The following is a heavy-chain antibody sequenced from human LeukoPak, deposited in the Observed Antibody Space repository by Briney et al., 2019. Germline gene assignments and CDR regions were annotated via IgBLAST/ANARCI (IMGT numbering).Heavy chain of an antibody. V-gene: IGHV3-7*01. CDR1: GFTFSSYW. CDR2: IKQDGSEK. D-gene: IGHD6-13*01. CDR3: ARRQAAAGSYFHYHYMDV. J-gene: IGHJ6*03. Sequence: GGSLRLSCAASGFTFSSYWMSWVRQAPGKGLEWVANIKQDGSEKYYVDSVKGRFTISRDNAKNSLYLQMNSLRAEDTAVYYWARRQAAAGSYFHYHYMDVWGKGTTVTVSS.